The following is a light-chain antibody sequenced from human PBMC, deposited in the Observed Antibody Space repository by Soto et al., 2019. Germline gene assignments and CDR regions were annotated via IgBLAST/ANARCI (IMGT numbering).Light chain of an antibody. CDR3: HQYNNWPSWT. V-gene: IGKV3-15*01. CDR2: AVS. Sequence: EIVLTQSPATLSVSPGERATLSCRASQSVGPNLVWYQQKFGQAPTLLIYAVSTRATGVPDRFSGSGSGTEFTLTISSLQPEDVAVYYCHQYNNWPSWTFGHGTKVEVK. J-gene: IGKJ1*01. CDR1: QSVGPN.